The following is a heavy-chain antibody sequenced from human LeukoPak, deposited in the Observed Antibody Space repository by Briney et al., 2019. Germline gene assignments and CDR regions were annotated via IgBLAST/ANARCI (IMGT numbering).Heavy chain of an antibody. CDR2: IYYSGST. Sequence: SQTLSLTCTVSGGSISSGGYYWSWICQHPGKGLEWIGYIYYSGSTYYNPSLKSRVTISVDTSKNQFSLKLSSVTAADTAVYYCARLAILTGYQDYWGQGTLVTVSS. CDR3: ARLAILTGYQDY. CDR1: GGSISSGGYY. J-gene: IGHJ4*02. D-gene: IGHD3-9*01. V-gene: IGHV4-31*03.